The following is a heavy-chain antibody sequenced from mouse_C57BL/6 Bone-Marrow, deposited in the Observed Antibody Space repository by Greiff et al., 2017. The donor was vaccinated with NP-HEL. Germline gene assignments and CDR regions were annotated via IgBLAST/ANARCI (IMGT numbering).Heavy chain of an antibody. Sequence: VMLVESGAELAKPGASVKLSCKASGYTFTSYWMHWVKQRPGQGLEWIGYINPSSGYTKYNQKFKDKATLTADKSSSTAYMQLSSLTYEDSAVYYCANYYGSSPAWFAYWGQGTLVTVSA. CDR3: ANYYGSSPAWFAY. J-gene: IGHJ3*01. CDR2: INPSSGYT. CDR1: GYTFTSYW. D-gene: IGHD1-1*01. V-gene: IGHV1-7*01.